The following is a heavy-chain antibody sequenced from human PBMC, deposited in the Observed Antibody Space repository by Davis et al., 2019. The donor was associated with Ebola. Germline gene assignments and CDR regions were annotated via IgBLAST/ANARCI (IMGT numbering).Heavy chain of an antibody. Sequence: PSETLSLTCAASGFTFSSYSMNWVRQAPGKGLEWVSYISSSSSTIYYADSVKGRFTISRDNSKNTLYLQMNSLRPEDTAVYYCAKVAVDYWGQGTLVTVSS. CDR3: AKVAVDY. J-gene: IGHJ4*02. CDR1: GFTFSSYS. V-gene: IGHV3-48*01. CDR2: ISSSSSTI.